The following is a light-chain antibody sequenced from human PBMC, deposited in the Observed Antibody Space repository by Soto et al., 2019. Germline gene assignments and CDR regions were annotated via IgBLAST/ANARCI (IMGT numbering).Light chain of an antibody. CDR2: GAS. CDR3: QHYGSALFT. CDR1: QSFSSRY. Sequence: EIVLTQSPGTLSLSPGERATLSCRASQSFSSRYLAWYQQKPGQAPRLLIYGASSRATGIPDRFSGSGSGTDFTLTISSLEPEDCAVYYCQHYGSALFTFGPGTNVDVK. V-gene: IGKV3-20*01. J-gene: IGKJ3*01.